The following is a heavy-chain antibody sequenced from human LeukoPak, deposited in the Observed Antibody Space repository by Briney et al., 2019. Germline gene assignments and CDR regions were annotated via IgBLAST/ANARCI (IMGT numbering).Heavy chain of an antibody. V-gene: IGHV1-18*01. CDR1: GYTFTSYG. CDR2: ISAYNGNP. D-gene: IGHD2-15*01. Sequence: ASVKLSCKAAGYTFTSYGISWVRQAPGQGLELVGWISAYNGNPNYAQKLQGRVTMTTDTSTSPDYMELRSLRSDDTAVYYCARDDCSGRSCFPDYWGQGTLVTVSS. CDR3: ARDDCSGRSCFPDY. J-gene: IGHJ4*02.